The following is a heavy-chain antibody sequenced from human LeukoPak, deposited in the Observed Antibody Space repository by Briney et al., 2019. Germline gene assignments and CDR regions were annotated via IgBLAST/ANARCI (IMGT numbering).Heavy chain of an antibody. J-gene: IGHJ4*02. CDR2: VYYSGDT. CDR3: ARTLYSHYIDY. V-gene: IGHV4-59*04. CDR1: GASISSYY. Sequence: TSETLSLTCTVSGASISSYYWVWIRQPPGKGLEWIGNVYYSGDTYYNPSLKSRVTISVDTSKNQFSLKVSSVTAADTAVYYCARTLYSHYIDYWGQGTLVTVSS. D-gene: IGHD4-11*01.